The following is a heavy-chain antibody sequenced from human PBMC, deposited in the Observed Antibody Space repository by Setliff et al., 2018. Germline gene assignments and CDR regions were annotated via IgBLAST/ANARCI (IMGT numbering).Heavy chain of an antibody. CDR3: SRERSRRHCYGGSCDFYYYGLDV. J-gene: IGHJ6*02. Sequence: ASVKVSCKSSGYIFTDYYIHWVRQAPGQGLEWMGWINPDSGDANYGPNFQGWVTMTRDTSIDTAYLDLSRLKSDDAAVYYCSRERSRRHCYGGSCDFYYYGLDVWGQGTTVTVSS. CDR2: INPDSGDA. CDR1: GYIFTDYY. V-gene: IGHV1-2*04. D-gene: IGHD2-15*01.